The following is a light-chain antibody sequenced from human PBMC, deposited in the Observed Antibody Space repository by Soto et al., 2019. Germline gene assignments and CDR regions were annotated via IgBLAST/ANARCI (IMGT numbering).Light chain of an antibody. CDR1: QSINSW. CDR3: QQYNYYPYT. Sequence: DIQMTQSPSTLSASVGDRVTITCRASQSINSWLAWYQQKPGEAPKLLIYDASSLESGVPSRFSGSGSATEFTITISSLQPGDFATYYCQQYNYYPYTFGQGTKLEIK. V-gene: IGKV1-5*01. J-gene: IGKJ2*01. CDR2: DAS.